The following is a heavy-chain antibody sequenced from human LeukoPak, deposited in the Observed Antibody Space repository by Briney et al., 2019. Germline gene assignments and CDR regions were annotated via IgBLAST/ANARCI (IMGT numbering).Heavy chain of an antibody. CDR2: MSGGGDIT. CDR1: GFTFSSYA. V-gene: IGHV3-23*01. D-gene: IGHD3-3*01. Sequence: GSLTLSCAASGFTFSSYAIFLVRQAPGKGLEWVSAMSGGGDITHYADSVEGRFTISRDNSKNTLYLQMNSLRAEDTAVYFCAKEDFGGGALDIWGQGTMVTVSS. CDR3: AKEDFGGGALDI. J-gene: IGHJ3*02.